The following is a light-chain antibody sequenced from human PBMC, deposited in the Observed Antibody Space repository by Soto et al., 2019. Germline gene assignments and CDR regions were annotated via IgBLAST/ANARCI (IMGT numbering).Light chain of an antibody. J-gene: IGLJ2*01. CDR1: VSDVY. CDR2: EVS. Sequence: QSALTQPASVSGSPGQSSTISCTGTVSDVYVSWYQQHPGKAPKLMLYEVSNRPSGVSNRFSGSKSGNTASLTISGLQAEDEADFYCSSYTNSSTLVVFGGGTKVTVL. CDR3: SSYTNSSTLVV. V-gene: IGLV2-14*01.